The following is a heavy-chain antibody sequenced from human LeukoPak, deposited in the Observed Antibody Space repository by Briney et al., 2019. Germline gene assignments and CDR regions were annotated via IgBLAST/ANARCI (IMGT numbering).Heavy chain of an antibody. V-gene: IGHV3-30*18. J-gene: IGHJ4*02. Sequence: GRSLRLSCAASGFTFSSHGMHWVRQAPGKGLEWVALMSYDGTNKVYADTVKGRFTISRDNSKNTLYLEMNNLRAEDTAVYYCAKRGYCSGGRCYSFHFDYWGQGTLVTVSS. CDR2: MSYDGTNK. CDR1: GFTFSSHG. CDR3: AKRGYCSGGRCYSFHFDY. D-gene: IGHD2-15*01.